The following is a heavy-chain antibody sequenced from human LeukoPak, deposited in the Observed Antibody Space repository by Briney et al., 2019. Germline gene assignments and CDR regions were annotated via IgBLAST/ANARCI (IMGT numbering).Heavy chain of an antibody. Sequence: SVKVSCKASGGTFSSYAISWVRQAPGQGLEWMGRIIPIFGTANYAQKFQGRVTITTDESTSTAYMELSSLRSEDTAVYYCARSLNYYDSSGYYSPFDIWGQGTMGTVSS. J-gene: IGHJ3*02. D-gene: IGHD3-22*01. CDR2: IIPIFGTA. CDR1: GGTFSSYA. V-gene: IGHV1-69*05. CDR3: ARSLNYYDSSGYYSPFDI.